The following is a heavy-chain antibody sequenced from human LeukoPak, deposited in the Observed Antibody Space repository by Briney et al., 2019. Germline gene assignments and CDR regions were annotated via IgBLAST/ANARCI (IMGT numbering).Heavy chain of an antibody. Sequence: PGGSLRLSCAASGFTFSSYAMSWVRQAPGKGLEWVSAISGSGGSTYYADFVKGRFTISRDNSKNTLFLQVNSLRAEDTAVYYCAKPVIYGSEQTDYWGQGTLVTVSS. CDR2: ISGSGGST. D-gene: IGHD3-10*01. J-gene: IGHJ4*02. CDR1: GFTFSSYA. V-gene: IGHV3-23*01. CDR3: AKPVIYGSEQTDY.